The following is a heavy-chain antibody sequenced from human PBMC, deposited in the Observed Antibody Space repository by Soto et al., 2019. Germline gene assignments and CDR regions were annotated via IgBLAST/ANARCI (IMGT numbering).Heavy chain of an antibody. J-gene: IGHJ6*04. CDR1: GFTFSSYA. V-gene: IGHV3-30-3*01. Sequence: GGSLRLSCAASGFTFSSYAMHWVRQAPGKGLEWVAVISYDGSNKYYADYVKGRFTISRDNSKNTLYLQMNSLRAEDTAVYFCARDLVTMVRGQYYYYGMDVWGKGTTVAVCS. CDR3: ARDLVTMVRGQYYYYGMDV. D-gene: IGHD3-10*01. CDR2: ISYDGSNK.